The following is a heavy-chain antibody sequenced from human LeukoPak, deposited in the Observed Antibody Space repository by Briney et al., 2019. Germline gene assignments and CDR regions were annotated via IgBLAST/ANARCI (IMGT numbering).Heavy chain of an antibody. V-gene: IGHV1-2*02. CDR2: INPNSGVT. CDR1: GYTFTGYY. J-gene: IGHJ5*02. D-gene: IGHD2-2*01. Sequence: ASVKVSCKASGYTFTGYYMHWVRQAPGQGREWVGGINPNSGVTNYAQKFQGRVTMTRGTSISTAYMELSRLRSDDTAVYYCAREVSAANYNWFDPWGQGTLVTVSS. CDR3: AREVSAANYNWFDP.